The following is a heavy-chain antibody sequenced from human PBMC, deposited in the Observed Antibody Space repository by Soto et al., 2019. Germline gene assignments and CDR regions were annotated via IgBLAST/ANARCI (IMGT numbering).Heavy chain of an antibody. J-gene: IGHJ4*02. CDR3: AREDYGGRSPRLDY. D-gene: IGHD4-17*01. CDR1: VFAFISYT. Sequence: GGSLRLACAASVFAFISYTMNWVRQAPGKGLEWISSISSGGDSTHYADSVKGRFTVTRDSAKNSMFLQMHSLRVEDTAVYYCAREDYGGRSPRLDYWGQGTQVTVSS. CDR2: ISSGGDST. V-gene: IGHV3-21*06.